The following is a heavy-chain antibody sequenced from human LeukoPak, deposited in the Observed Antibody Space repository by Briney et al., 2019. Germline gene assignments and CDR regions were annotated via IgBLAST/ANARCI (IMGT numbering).Heavy chain of an antibody. J-gene: IGHJ4*02. V-gene: IGHV1-69*04. D-gene: IGHD2-8*01. Sequence: ASVKVSCKASGGTFSSYAISWVRQAPGQGLEWMGRITPILGIANYAQKFQGRVTITADKSTSTAYMELSSLRSEDTAVYYCARSLDVYAGATFDYWGQGTLVTVSS. CDR3: ARSLDVYAGATFDY. CDR1: GGTFSSYA. CDR2: ITPILGIA.